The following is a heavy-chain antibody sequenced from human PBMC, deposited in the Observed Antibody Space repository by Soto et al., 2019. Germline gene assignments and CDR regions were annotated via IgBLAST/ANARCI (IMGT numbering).Heavy chain of an antibody. CDR3: ARGGIGYCSGGTCFYTAFDM. V-gene: IGHV3-7*01. CDR2: IKEDGSEK. CDR1: GFTFSSYW. D-gene: IGHD2-15*01. Sequence: EVQLVESGGGLVQPGGSLRPSCAASGFTFSSYWMSWVRQAPGKGLEWLANIKEDGSEKYYVDSLKGRFTISRDNAKNSLYVQVNSLRVEDTAVYYCARGGIGYCSGGTCFYTAFDMWGQGSMVTVSS. J-gene: IGHJ3*02.